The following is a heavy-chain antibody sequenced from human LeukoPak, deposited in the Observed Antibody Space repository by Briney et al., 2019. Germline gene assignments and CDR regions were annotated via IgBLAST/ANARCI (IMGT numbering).Heavy chain of an antibody. V-gene: IGHV3-7*03. Sequence: GGSLRLSCSASGFTFGSYWMNWVRQAPGKGPEWVANIKQDGSEINYADSVKGRFIISRDNAKNSLYLQMNSLRVNDTAVYYCAGGSGWITGDWGHGTLVTVSS. CDR1: GFTFGSYW. CDR2: IKQDGSEI. J-gene: IGHJ4*01. D-gene: IGHD1-14*01. CDR3: AGGSGWITGD.